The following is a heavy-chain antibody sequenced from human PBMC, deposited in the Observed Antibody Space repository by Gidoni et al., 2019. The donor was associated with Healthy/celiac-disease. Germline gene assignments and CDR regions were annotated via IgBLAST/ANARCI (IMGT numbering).Heavy chain of an antibody. CDR3: ASNYYGSGSSPTDY. D-gene: IGHD3-10*01. J-gene: IGHJ4*02. Sequence: LEWMGWMNPNSGNTGYAQKFQGRVTMTRNTSISTAYMELSSLRSQDTAVYYCASNYYGSGSSPTDYWGQGTLVTVSS. CDR2: MNPNSGNT. V-gene: IGHV1-8*01.